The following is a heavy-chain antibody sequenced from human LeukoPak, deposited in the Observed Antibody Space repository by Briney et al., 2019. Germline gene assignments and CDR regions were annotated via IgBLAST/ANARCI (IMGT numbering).Heavy chain of an antibody. CDR2: IYPGDSDT. CDR1: GYNFTSYW. D-gene: IGHD3-10*01. V-gene: IGHV5-51*01. Sequence: GESLKISCQGSGYNFTSYWIAWVRQMPGKGLEWMGIIYPGDSDTRYSPSFEGQVTISVDKSISTAYLQWSSLKASDTAMYYCARQTRDGSGSRGYSFDFWGQGTLVTVSS. J-gene: IGHJ4*02. CDR3: ARQTRDGSGSRGYSFDF.